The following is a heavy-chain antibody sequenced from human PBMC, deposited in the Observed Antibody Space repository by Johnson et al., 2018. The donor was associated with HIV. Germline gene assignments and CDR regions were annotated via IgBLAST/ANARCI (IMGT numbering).Heavy chain of an antibody. V-gene: IGHV3-30*02. Sequence: QVQLVESGGGVVQRGGSLRLSCVASGFTFSSFGMHWVRQAPGKGLEWVAFVRYDGTNKYYADSVKGRFTVSRDNSKNTLYVEMNSLRAEDTAVYYCAKDKVEEDYYDSSGYYHDAFDIWGQGTMVTVSS. CDR2: VRYDGTNK. J-gene: IGHJ3*02. CDR1: GFTFSSFG. D-gene: IGHD3-22*01. CDR3: AKDKVEEDYYDSSGYYHDAFDI.